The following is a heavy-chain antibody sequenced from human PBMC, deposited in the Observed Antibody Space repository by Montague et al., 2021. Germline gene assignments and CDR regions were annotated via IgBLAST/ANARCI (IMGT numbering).Heavy chain of an antibody. CDR2: IFYSGNT. Sequence: TLSLTCTVSGGSINSGGYYWSWIRQLPGKGLEWIGYIFYSGNTYYNPSLESRVTISVDTSKNQFSLKLSSVTAADTAVYYCARAEDYYGSGSYLGFDYWGQGTLVTVSS. CDR1: GGSINSGGYY. CDR3: ARAEDYYGSGSYLGFDY. J-gene: IGHJ4*02. D-gene: IGHD3-10*01. V-gene: IGHV4-31*03.